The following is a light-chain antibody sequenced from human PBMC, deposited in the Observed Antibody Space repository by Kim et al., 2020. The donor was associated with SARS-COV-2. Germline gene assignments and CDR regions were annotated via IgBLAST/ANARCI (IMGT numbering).Light chain of an antibody. V-gene: IGLV2-11*01. CDR2: DVN. CDR3: CSYAGSYSAV. J-gene: IGLJ2*01. CDR1: SSYVGAYGF. Sequence: QAVTVFSNDTSSYVGAYGFVSWYQQYQGKAPKLMIYDVNKRPSGVPDRFSGSKSGNTASLTISGLQADDEADYYCCSYAGSYSAVFGGGTELTVL.